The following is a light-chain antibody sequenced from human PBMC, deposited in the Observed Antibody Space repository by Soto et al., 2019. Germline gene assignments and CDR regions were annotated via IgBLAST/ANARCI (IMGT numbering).Light chain of an antibody. CDR3: SSYAGAVV. CDR2: EGS. Sequence: QSALTQPASVSGSPGQSITISCTSYNPVSWYQHHPGKAPKLMIYEGSNRPSGVSDRCFGSQSGNTASLTISGLQAEDEADYYCSSYAGAVVFGGGTKLTVL. J-gene: IGLJ2*01. V-gene: IGLV2-23*01. CDR1: SYNP.